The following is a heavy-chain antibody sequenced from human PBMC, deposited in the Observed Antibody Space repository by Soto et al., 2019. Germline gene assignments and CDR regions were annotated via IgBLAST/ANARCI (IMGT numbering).Heavy chain of an antibody. J-gene: IGHJ6*02. V-gene: IGHV1-3*01. Sequence: ASVKVSCKASGYTFTSYAMHLVRLAPGQRLEWMGWINAGNGNTKYSQKFQGRVTITRDTSASTAYMELSSLRSEDTAVYYCASSASHYDILTGPYYYYGMDVWGQGTTVTVSS. CDR3: ASSASHYDILTGPYYYYGMDV. D-gene: IGHD3-9*01. CDR2: INAGNGNT. CDR1: GYTFTSYA.